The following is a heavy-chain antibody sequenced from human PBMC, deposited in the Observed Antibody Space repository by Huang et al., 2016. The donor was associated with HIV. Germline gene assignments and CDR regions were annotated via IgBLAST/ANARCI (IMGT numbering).Heavy chain of an antibody. CDR2: INPSTAGT. Sequence: QVQLVQSGAEAKKPGASVRVSCKTAGYTFSDYYVHWVRQAPGQGLQWMGWINPSTAGTNYAQRFQGRLTVTRDRSITTAYVDLTWLTSDDTAVYYCARGGLRWPAPFDFWGQGTLVTVSS. V-gene: IGHV1-2*02. D-gene: IGHD4-17*01. J-gene: IGHJ4*02. CDR1: GYTFSDYY. CDR3: ARGGLRWPAPFDF.